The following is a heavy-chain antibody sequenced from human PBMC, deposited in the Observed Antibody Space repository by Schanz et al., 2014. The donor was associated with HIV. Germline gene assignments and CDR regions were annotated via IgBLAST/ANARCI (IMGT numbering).Heavy chain of an antibody. CDR1: GFTFRSYG. Sequence: QVQLVESGGGVVQPGRSLRLSCAASGFTFRSYGMHWVRQAPGKGLEWVAVIWYDGSNKYYADSVKGRFTISRDNFKNTLYLQMNSLRAEDTAVYFCANTEFPYSSSSDYYYGMDIWGQGTTVTVSS. CDR3: ANTEFPYSSSSDYYYGMDI. J-gene: IGHJ6*02. CDR2: IWYDGSNK. V-gene: IGHV3-33*06. D-gene: IGHD6-6*01.